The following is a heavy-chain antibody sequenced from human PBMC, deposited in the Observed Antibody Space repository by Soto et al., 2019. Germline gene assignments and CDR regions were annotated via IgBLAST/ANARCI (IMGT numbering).Heavy chain of an antibody. D-gene: IGHD3-3*01. CDR3: AKDTGGVLRFLEWSPYYFDY. Sequence: SLRLSCAASGFTFSSYAMSWVRQAPGKGLEWVSAISGSGGSTYYADSVKGRFTISRDNSKNTLYLQMNSLRAEDTAVYYCAKDTGGVLRFLEWSPYYFDYWGQGTLVTVSS. J-gene: IGHJ4*02. CDR1: GFTFSSYA. V-gene: IGHV3-23*01. CDR2: ISGSGGST.